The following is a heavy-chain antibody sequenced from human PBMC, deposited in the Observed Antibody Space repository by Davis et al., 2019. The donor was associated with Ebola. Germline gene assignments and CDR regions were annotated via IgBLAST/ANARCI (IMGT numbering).Heavy chain of an antibody. CDR2: IYSGGST. J-gene: IGHJ4*02. CDR3: ARDSDDYSFDY. V-gene: IGHV3-66*02. Sequence: GESLKISCAASGFTFSDYYMSWIRQAPGKGLEWVSVIYSGGSTYYADSVKGRFTISRDNSKNTLYLQMNSLRPEDTAVYYCARDSDDYSFDYWGQGTLVTVSS. D-gene: IGHD4-17*01. CDR1: GFTFSDYY.